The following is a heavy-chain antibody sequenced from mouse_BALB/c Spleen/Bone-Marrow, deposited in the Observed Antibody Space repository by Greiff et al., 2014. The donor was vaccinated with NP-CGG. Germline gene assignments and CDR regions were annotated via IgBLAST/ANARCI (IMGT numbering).Heavy chain of an antibody. V-gene: IGHV1-37*01. J-gene: IGHJ2*01. Sequence: EVQLKQSGPELVKPGASVKISCKASGYSFTGYFMNWVKQSHGKSLEWIGRINPYNGDTFNNQKFKGKATLTVDKSSSTAHMELLILTSEDSSVDYGVYSYYYGSSDFDDWGQGTTLTVSS. CDR1: GYSFTGYF. D-gene: IGHD1-1*01. CDR2: INPYNGDT. CDR3: VYSYYYGSSDFDD.